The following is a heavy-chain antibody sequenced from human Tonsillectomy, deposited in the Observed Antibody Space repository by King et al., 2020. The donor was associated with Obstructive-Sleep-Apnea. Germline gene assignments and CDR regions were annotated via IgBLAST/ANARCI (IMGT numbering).Heavy chain of an antibody. CDR3: ARGGYRGIAVAGTFWFDP. CDR1: GFTFSSYS. Sequence: EVQLVESGGGLVKPGGSLRLSCAASGFTFSSYSMNWVRQAPGKGLDWVSSISSRSSYIYYADSVKGRFTISRDNAKNSLYLQMNSLRAEDTAVYYCARGGYRGIAVAGTFWFDPWGQGTLVTVSS. CDR2: ISSRSSYI. D-gene: IGHD6-19*01. V-gene: IGHV3-21*01. J-gene: IGHJ5*02.